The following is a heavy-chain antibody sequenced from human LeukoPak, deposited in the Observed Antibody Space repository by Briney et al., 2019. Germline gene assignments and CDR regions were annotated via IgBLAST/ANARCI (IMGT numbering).Heavy chain of an antibody. Sequence: WASVKVSCKASGSTFSSYAISWVRQAPGQGLEWMGGIIPIFGTANYAQKFQGRVTITTDESTSTAYMELSSLRSEDTAVYYRAGNYYDSSGYYYDGYYFDYWGQGTLVTVSS. V-gene: IGHV1-69*05. D-gene: IGHD3-22*01. J-gene: IGHJ4*02. CDR2: IIPIFGTA. CDR3: AGNYYDSSGYYYDGYYFDY. CDR1: GSTFSSYA.